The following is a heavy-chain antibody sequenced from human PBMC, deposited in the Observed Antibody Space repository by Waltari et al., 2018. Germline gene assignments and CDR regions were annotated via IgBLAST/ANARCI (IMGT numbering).Heavy chain of an antibody. V-gene: IGHV3-74*01. Sequence: EVQLVESGGGLVQPGGSLRHSCVAFGLTFRSYWMHWVRQAPGKGLVWVSRIKSEGSSNSYANAVNGRFTISCDNATNTLYLQMNIHRAEDTAVYYCASPRVAARPPDYWGQGTLVSVSS. CDR1: GLTFRSYW. CDR2: IKSEGSSN. J-gene: IGHJ4*02. CDR3: ASPRVAARPPDY. D-gene: IGHD6-6*01.